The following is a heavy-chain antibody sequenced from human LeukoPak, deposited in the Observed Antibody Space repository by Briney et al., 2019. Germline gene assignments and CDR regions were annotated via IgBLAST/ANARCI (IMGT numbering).Heavy chain of an antibody. J-gene: IGHJ4*02. CDR2: IKGDGSYK. CDR3: ATSADSSGND. V-gene: IGHV3-7*03. Sequence: SGGSLRLSCAASGFTFSNYWMSWVRQAPGKGLEWVANIKGDGSYKYYVDSVKGRFTISRDNAKSSVYLQMNTLRAEDTAVYCCATSADSSGNDWGQGTLVTVSS. D-gene: IGHD3-22*01. CDR1: GFTFSNYW.